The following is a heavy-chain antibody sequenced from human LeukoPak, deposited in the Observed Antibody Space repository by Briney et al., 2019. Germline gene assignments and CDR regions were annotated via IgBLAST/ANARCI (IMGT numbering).Heavy chain of an antibody. CDR1: GYSISRGYY. D-gene: IGHD3-10*01. CDR3: ARDITMVRGVIIPRWFDP. Sequence: PSETLSLTCAVSGYSISRGYYWGWIRQPPGKGLEWIGSIYHSGSTDYNPSLKSRVTISVDTSKNQFSLKLSSVTAADAAVCYCARDITMVRGVIIPRWFDPWGQGTLVTVSS. CDR2: IYHSGST. V-gene: IGHV4-38-2*02. J-gene: IGHJ5*02.